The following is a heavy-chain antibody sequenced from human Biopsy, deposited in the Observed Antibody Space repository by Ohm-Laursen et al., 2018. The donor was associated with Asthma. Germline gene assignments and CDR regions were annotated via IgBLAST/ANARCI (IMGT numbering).Heavy chain of an antibody. D-gene: IGHD1-26*01. CDR1: GFTFSNYG. J-gene: IGHJ4*02. CDR3: AKDVFPGWELRRGPDY. CDR2: ISFDGSNK. V-gene: IGHV3-30*18. Sequence: SLRLSCTASGFTFSNYGMHWVRQAPGKGLEWVAVISFDGSNKDFADSVKGLFTISRDNSKNTMYLEMNSLRAEDTAVYYCAKDVFPGWELRRGPDYWGQGTLVTVSS.